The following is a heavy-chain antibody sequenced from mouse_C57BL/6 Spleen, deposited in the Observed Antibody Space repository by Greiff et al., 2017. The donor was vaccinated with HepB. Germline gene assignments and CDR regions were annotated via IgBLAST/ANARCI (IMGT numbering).Heavy chain of an antibody. CDR2: ISSGGDYS. CDR3: TREGARGSSPFAY. J-gene: IGHJ3*01. V-gene: IGHV5-9-1*02. CDR1: GFTFSSYA. D-gene: IGHD1-1*01. Sequence: DVQLVESGEGLVKPGASLKLSCAASGFTFSSYAMSWVRQTPEKRLEWVAYISSGGDYSYYADTVKGRFTISRDNARNPLYLQMSSRKSEDTAMYYFTREGARGSSPFAYWGQGTLVTVAA.